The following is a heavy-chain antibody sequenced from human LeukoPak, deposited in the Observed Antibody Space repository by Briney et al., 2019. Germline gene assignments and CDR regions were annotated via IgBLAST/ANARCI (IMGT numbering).Heavy chain of an antibody. J-gene: IGHJ4*02. Sequence: ASVKVSCKVSGHTLTELSMHWVRQAPGKGLEWKGGFDPEDGETIYAQKFQGRVTMTEDTSTDTAYMELSSLRSEDTAVYYCATDRGSGYDWNYWGQGTLVTVSS. V-gene: IGHV1-24*01. CDR1: GHTLTELS. CDR2: FDPEDGET. D-gene: IGHD5-12*01. CDR3: ATDRGSGYDWNY.